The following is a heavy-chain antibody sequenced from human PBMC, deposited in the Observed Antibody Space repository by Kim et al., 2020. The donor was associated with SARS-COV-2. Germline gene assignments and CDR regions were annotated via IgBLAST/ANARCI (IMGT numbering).Heavy chain of an antibody. CDR1: GGSISSGGYY. D-gene: IGHD3-10*01. CDR3: ARGGSSEREAHYYYYYGMDV. CDR2: IYYSGST. Sequence: SETLSLTCTVSGGSISSGGYYWSWIRQHPGKGLEWIGYIYYSGSTYYNPSLKSRVTISVDTSKNQFSLKLSSVTAADTAVYYCARGGSSEREAHYYYYYGMDVWGQGTTVTVSS. J-gene: IGHJ6*02. V-gene: IGHV4-31*03.